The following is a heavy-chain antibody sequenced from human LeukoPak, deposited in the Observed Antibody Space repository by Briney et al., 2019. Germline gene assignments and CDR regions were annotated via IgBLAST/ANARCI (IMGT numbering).Heavy chain of an antibody. CDR3: ARTVEMATSGPFGI. CDR1: GYSFTSYW. V-gene: IGHV5-51*01. Sequence: GESLKISCKGSGYSFTSYWIGWVRQMPGKGLEWLGIIYPGNSDTRYSPSFQGQVTISADKFISTAYLQWSSLKASDTAMYYCARTVEMATSGPFGIWGQGTMVTVSS. J-gene: IGHJ3*02. CDR2: IYPGNSDT. D-gene: IGHD5-24*01.